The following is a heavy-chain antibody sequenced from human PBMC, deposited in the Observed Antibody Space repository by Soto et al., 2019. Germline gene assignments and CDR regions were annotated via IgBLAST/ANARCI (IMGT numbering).Heavy chain of an antibody. V-gene: IGHV4-34*01. Sequence: QVQLQQWGAGLLKPSETLSLTCAVYGGSFSGYYWSWIRQPPGKGLEWIGEINHSGSTNYNPSLKSRVPISVDTSKNQFSLKLSSVTAADTAVYYCARGAHYGDPNWFDPGGQGTLVTVSS. J-gene: IGHJ5*02. CDR1: GGSFSGYY. CDR3: ARGAHYGDPNWFDP. D-gene: IGHD4-17*01. CDR2: INHSGST.